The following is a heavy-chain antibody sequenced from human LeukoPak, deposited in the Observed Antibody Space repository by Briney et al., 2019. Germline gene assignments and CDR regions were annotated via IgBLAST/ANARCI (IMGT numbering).Heavy chain of an antibody. CDR1: GFTFSSYG. D-gene: IGHD3-22*01. Sequence: GRSLRLSCAASGFTFSSYGMHWVRQAPGKGLEWVAVIWYDGSNKYYADSVKGRFTISRDNSKNTLYLQMNSLRAEDTAVYYCARGDYYYDSSGYPGDYWGQGTLVTVSS. V-gene: IGHV3-33*01. CDR3: ARGDYYYDSSGYPGDY. J-gene: IGHJ4*02. CDR2: IWYDGSNK.